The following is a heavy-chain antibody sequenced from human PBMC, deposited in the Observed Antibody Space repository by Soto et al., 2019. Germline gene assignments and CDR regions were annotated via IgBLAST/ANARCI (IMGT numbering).Heavy chain of an antibody. Sequence: QITLKESSPTLVKPTQTLTLTCSFSGFSLYTGGVGVGWIRQPPGKALEWLVLLYWDDTRRYNPSLKNTLTIAKDTSENQVVLTVTDMGPVDTGTYFCAHYTTDTYFDVWGKGATVTVSS. CDR3: AHYTTDTYFDV. J-gene: IGHJ6*04. V-gene: IGHV2-5*02. CDR1: GFSLYTGGVG. D-gene: IGHD1-1*01. CDR2: LYWDDTR.